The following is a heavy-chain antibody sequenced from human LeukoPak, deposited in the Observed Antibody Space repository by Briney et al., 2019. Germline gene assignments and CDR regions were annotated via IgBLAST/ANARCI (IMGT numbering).Heavy chain of an antibody. CDR3: ARAGGAILTGYYPSENWFDP. Sequence: GASVKVSCKASGYTFTSYGISWARQAPGQGLEWMGWISAYNGNTNYAQKLQGRVTMTTDTSTSTAYMELRSLRSDDTAVYYCARAGGAILTGYYPSENWFDPWGQGTLVTVSS. J-gene: IGHJ5*02. V-gene: IGHV1-18*01. CDR2: ISAYNGNT. CDR1: GYTFTSYG. D-gene: IGHD3-9*01.